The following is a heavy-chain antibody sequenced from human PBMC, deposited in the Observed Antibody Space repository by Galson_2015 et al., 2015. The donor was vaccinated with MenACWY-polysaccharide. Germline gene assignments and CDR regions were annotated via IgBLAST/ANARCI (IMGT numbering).Heavy chain of an antibody. J-gene: IGHJ5*02. Sequence: LSLTCTVSGDSITSGGYFWSWIRQHPGKGLEWIASISYDGGTYYNPSLQSRVTISADTPNNQFSLKLSSVTAADTAVYYCARGGRAVSNRNWFDPWGQGTLVTVSS. CDR3: ARGGRAVSNRNWFDP. V-gene: IGHV4-31*03. D-gene: IGHD3-16*01. CDR2: ISYDGGT. CDR1: GDSITSGGYF.